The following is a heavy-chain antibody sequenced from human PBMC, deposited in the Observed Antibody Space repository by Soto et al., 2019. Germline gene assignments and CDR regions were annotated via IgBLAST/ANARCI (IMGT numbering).Heavy chain of an antibody. CDR3: AKITSHSSSYYFDY. Sequence: PSETLSLTXTVSGGSVSDGNYYWSWIRQPPGKGLEWIGYIYYSGRTNYNPSLKSRVTISIDTSKNEFSLKLTSVTAADTAVYFCAKITSHSSSYYFDYWGQGTLVTVSS. V-gene: IGHV4-61*01. J-gene: IGHJ4*02. D-gene: IGHD6-13*01. CDR2: IYYSGRT. CDR1: GGSVSDGNYY.